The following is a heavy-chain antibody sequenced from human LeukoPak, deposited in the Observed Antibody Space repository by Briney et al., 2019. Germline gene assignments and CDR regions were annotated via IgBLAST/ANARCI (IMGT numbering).Heavy chain of an antibody. CDR1: GGSISSSSYY. Sequence: SETLSLTCTVSGGSISSSSYYWGWIRQPPGKGLEWIGSIYYSGSTYYNPSLKSRVTISVDTSKNQFSLKLSSVTAADTAVYYCARGEILTGHPYGYWGQGTLVTVSS. J-gene: IGHJ4*02. CDR3: ARGEILTGHPYGY. V-gene: IGHV4-39*01. D-gene: IGHD3-9*01. CDR2: IYYSGST.